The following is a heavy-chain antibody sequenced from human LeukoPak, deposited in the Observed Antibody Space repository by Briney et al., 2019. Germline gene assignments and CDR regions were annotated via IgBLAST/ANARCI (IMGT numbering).Heavy chain of an antibody. Sequence: GGSLRLSCAASGFTFSSYEMNWVRQAPGKGLEWVSYISSSGSTIYYADSVKGRFTISRDNTKNSLYLQMNSLRAEDTAVYYCARENRRYSGITAERAFDVWGQGTMVTVSS. CDR2: ISSSGSTI. CDR1: GFTFSSYE. J-gene: IGHJ3*01. V-gene: IGHV3-48*03. D-gene: IGHD1-26*01. CDR3: ARENRRYSGITAERAFDV.